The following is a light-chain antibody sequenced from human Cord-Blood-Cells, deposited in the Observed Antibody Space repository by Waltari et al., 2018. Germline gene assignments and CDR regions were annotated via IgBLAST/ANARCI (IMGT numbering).Light chain of an antibody. CDR1: QSISSW. J-gene: IGKJ2*01. CDR3: QQYNSYSFYT. Sequence: DIQMTQSPSTLSASVGDRVTITCRASQSISSWLAWYQQKPGKAPKLLIYKASSLESGVTSRFSGSGSGTEFTLTISSLQPDDFATYYCQQYNSYSFYTFGQGTKLEIK. CDR2: KAS. V-gene: IGKV1-5*03.